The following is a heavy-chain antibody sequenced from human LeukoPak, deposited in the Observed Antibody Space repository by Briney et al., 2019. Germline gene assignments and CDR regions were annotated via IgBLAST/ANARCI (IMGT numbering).Heavy chain of an antibody. CDR2: IIPILGIA. D-gene: IGHD3-16*01. V-gene: IGHV1-69*04. CDR1: GGTFSSYA. J-gene: IGHJ3*02. CDR3: ARLRSTRGAFDI. Sequence: ASVKVSCKASGGTFSSYAISWVRQAPGQGLEWMGRIIPILGIANYAQKFQGRVTITADKSTSTAYMELSSLRSEDTAVYYCARLRSTRGAFDIWGQGTMVTVSS.